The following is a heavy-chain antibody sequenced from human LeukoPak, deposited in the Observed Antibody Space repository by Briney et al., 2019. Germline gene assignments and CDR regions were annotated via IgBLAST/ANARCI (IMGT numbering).Heavy chain of an antibody. V-gene: IGHV3-49*04. CDR3: TRGPDDYDILTGIYYYGMDV. CDR2: IRSKAYGGTT. Sequence: GGSLRLSCTAYGFTFGDYAMSWVRQAPGKGLEWVGFIRSKAYGGTTEYAASVKGRFTISRDDSKSIAYLQMNSLKTEDTAVYYCTRGPDDYDILTGIYYYGMDVWGQGTTVTVSS. D-gene: IGHD3-9*01. J-gene: IGHJ6*02. CDR1: GFTFGDYA.